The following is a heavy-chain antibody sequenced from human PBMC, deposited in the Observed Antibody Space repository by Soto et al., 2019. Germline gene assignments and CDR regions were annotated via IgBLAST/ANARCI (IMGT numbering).Heavy chain of an antibody. CDR2: IYYSGST. V-gene: IGHV4-61*03. J-gene: IGHJ2*01. CDR1: GGSVSSGSYY. Sequence: QVQLQESGPGLVKPSETLSLTCTVSGGSVSSGSYYWSWIRQSPGSGLEWIGCIYYSGSTNYNPSLTRRVSISLDTSRTYVSLNLSSGTGADTAVYYCANANYDVLTGYFQYYFDLWARGTLVTVSS. D-gene: IGHD3-9*01. CDR3: ANANYDVLTGYFQYYFDL.